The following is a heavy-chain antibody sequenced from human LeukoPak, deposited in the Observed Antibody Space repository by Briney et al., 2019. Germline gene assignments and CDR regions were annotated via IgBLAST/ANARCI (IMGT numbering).Heavy chain of an antibody. D-gene: IGHD1-14*01. CDR2: IGPTGFDR. CDR3: ATETNGRHYDY. J-gene: IGHJ4*02. V-gene: IGHV3-21*06. Sequence: PGGSLRLSCTTSGLTFSTSGFNWVRQAPGKGLEWVASIGPTGFDRYHADSIKGRFTISRDNANNFLYLQMDSMRAEDTAVYYCATETNGRHYDYWGQGTLLTVSS. CDR1: GLTFSTSG.